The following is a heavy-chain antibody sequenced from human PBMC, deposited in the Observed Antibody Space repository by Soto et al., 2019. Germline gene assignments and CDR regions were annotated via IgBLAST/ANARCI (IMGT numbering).Heavy chain of an antibody. J-gene: IGHJ4*02. V-gene: IGHV4-31*03. CDR1: GGSISSGGYY. Sequence: QVQLQESGPGLVKPSQTLSLTCTVSGGSISSGGYYWSWIRQHPGKGLQWIGYIYYSGSTYYNPSLKSRVTISVDTSKNQFSLKLSSVTAADTAVYYCASGSDYGGNSRFYYFDYWGQGTLVTVSS. D-gene: IGHD4-17*01. CDR2: IYYSGST. CDR3: ASGSDYGGNSRFYYFDY.